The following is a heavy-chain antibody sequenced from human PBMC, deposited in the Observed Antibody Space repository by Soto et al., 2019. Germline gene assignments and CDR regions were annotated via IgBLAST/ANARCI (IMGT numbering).Heavy chain of an antibody. V-gene: IGHV3-11*01. CDR1: GFSFSDHY. CDR3: ARRGYSSSWTAFDH. J-gene: IGHJ4*02. Sequence: QVQLVESGGGLVHPGGSLRLSCAASGFSFSDHYMTWIRQAPGKGLEWISYIVSTDSTTYYADSVRGRFTISRDNAKNSLYLQMNSLRAEDTAVYYCARRGYSSSWTAFDHWGQGTRVTVSS. CDR2: IVSTDSTT. D-gene: IGHD6-13*01.